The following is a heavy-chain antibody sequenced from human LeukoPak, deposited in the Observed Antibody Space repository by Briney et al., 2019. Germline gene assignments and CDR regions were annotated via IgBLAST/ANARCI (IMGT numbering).Heavy chain of an antibody. CDR2: ISYDG. J-gene: IGHJ4*02. CDR1: GFTFSSYA. Sequence: RTGRSLRLSCAASGFTFSSYAMHWVRQAPGKGLEWVAVISYDGNYADSVKGRFTISRDNSKNTLYLQMNSLRAEDTAVHYCARDVGATSTTVGSYWGQGTLVTVSS. V-gene: IGHV3-30*04. CDR3: ARDVGATSTTVGSY. D-gene: IGHD4-23*01.